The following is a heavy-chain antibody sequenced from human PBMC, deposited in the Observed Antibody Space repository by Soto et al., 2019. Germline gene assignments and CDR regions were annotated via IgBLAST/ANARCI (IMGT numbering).Heavy chain of an antibody. D-gene: IGHD1-26*01. CDR1: GYTFTSYG. CDR2: ISAYNGNT. J-gene: IGHJ6*03. V-gene: IGHV1-18*01. Sequence: ASVKVSCKASGYTFTSYGISWVRQAPGQGLEWMGWISAYNGNTNYAQKLQGRDTMTTDTSTSTAYMELRSLRSDDTAVYYCARTTSSHWSYVQYYYYSRDVWGKGTTVTVS. CDR3: ARTTSSHWSYVQYYYYSRDV.